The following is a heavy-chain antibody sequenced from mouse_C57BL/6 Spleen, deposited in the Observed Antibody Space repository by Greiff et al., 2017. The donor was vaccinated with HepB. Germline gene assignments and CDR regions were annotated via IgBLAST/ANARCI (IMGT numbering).Heavy chain of an antibody. CDR3: AIGESLRNY. CDR2: IHPSDSDT. V-gene: IGHV1-74*01. J-gene: IGHJ2*01. Sequence: VKQRPGQGLEWIGRIHPSDSDTNYNQKFKGKATLTVDKSSSTAYMQLSSLTSEDSAVYYCAIGESLRNYWGQGTTLTVSS. D-gene: IGHD1-1*01.